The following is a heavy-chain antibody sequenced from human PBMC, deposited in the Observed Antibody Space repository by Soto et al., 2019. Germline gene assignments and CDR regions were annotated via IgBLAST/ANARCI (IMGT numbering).Heavy chain of an antibody. D-gene: IGHD4-17*01. CDR3: AVQADDYGPKYFQH. CDR1: GGIFSSYA. J-gene: IGHJ1*01. Sequence: QVQLVQSGAEVKKPGSSVKVSCKASGGIFSSYAISWVRQAPGQGLEWMGGIIPIFGTANYAQKFQGRVTITADESTSTAYMELSSLRSEDTAVYYCAVQADDYGPKYFQHWGQGTLVTVSS. CDR2: IIPIFGTA. V-gene: IGHV1-69*01.